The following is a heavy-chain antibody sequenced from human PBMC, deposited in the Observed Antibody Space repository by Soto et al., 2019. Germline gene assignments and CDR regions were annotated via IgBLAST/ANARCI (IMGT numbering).Heavy chain of an antibody. CDR3: ARTYYYGSGSYYIFDF. CDR1: GYSFTSYW. V-gene: IGHV5-10-1*01. Sequence: RGESLKISCRGSGYSFTSYWISWVRQMSGKGLEWMGRIDPRDSYSTYSPSFQGHVTMSADKSINTAYLQWSSLVASDTAMYYCARTYYYGSGSYYIFDFWGRGTLVTVSS. D-gene: IGHD3-10*01. J-gene: IGHJ4*02. CDR2: IDPRDSYS.